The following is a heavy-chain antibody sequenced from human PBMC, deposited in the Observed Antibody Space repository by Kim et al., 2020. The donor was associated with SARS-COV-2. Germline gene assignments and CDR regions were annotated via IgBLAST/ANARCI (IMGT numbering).Heavy chain of an antibody. J-gene: IGHJ4*02. CDR1: GFSFGTFD. CDR3: VEGAWLDY. Sequence: GGSLRLSCVASGFSFGTFDMSWVRQAPGKGLEWVSVMKRPADRTYYAESVKGQFTVTRDSARNTLYLQMNSQRADDTAVYFCVEGAWLDYWGAGTPVTVSS. V-gene: IGHV3-23*01. CDR2: MKRPADRT. D-gene: IGHD5-12*01.